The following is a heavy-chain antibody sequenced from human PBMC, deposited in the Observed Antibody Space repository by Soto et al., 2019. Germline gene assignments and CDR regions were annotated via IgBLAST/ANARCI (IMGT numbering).Heavy chain of an antibody. Sequence: PGGSLRLSCTASGFTFDDYAMHWVRQFPGKGLEWVSTISWNSNSIAYADSVQGRFTVSRDNAKNSLYLQMNSLRSEDTALYYCAKGQLVGWYYFDSWGQGTLVTVSS. CDR3: AKGQLVGWYYFDS. CDR2: ISWNSNSI. J-gene: IGHJ4*02. V-gene: IGHV3-9*01. CDR1: GFTFDDYA. D-gene: IGHD1-1*01.